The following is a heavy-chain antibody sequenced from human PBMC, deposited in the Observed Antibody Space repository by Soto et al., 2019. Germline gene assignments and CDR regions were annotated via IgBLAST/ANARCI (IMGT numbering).Heavy chain of an antibody. CDR2: SKNKANSYTT. Sequence: GGSLRLSCAASGFTFNDNNMYWARQAPGKALEWVGRSKNKANSYTTDYAASVEGRFTISRHDSSNSLYLQMNSLKTEDTAVYYCRAFVGAAGTDCWGQGTLVTVSS. J-gene: IGHJ4*02. CDR3: RAFVGAAGTDC. CDR1: GFTFNDNN. D-gene: IGHD6-13*01. V-gene: IGHV3-72*01.